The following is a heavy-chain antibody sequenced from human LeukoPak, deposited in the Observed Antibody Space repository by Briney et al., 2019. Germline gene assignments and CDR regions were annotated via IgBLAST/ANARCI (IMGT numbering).Heavy chain of an antibody. CDR1: GFTFSSYG. CDR3: AKGGQEWEPIDY. D-gene: IGHD1-26*01. J-gene: IGHJ4*02. CDR2: IRYDGSNK. V-gene: IGHV3-30*02. Sequence: PGGSLRLSCEASGFTFSSYGMHWVRQAPGKGLEWVAFIRYDGSNKYYADSVKGRFTISRDNSKNTLYLQMNSLRAEDTAVYYCAKGGQEWEPIDYWGQGTLVTVSS.